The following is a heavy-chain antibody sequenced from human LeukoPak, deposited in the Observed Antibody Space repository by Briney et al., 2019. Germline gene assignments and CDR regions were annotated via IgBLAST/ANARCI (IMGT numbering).Heavy chain of an antibody. J-gene: IGHJ5*02. V-gene: IGHV4-39*07. CDR2: IFYSGST. CDR1: GGSISTSNYY. Sequence: SETLSLTCTVSGGSISTSNYYWGWIRQPPGKGLEWIGNIFYSGSTYYGPSLKSRLTISLDTSRNQFSLKLNSVTAADTAVYYCARGPLGIAAPSWMVFDPWGQGTLVTVSS. CDR3: ARGPLGIAAPSWMVFDP. D-gene: IGHD6-13*01.